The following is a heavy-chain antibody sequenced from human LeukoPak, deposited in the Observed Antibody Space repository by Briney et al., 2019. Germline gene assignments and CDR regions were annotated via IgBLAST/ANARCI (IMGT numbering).Heavy chain of an antibody. CDR1: GASITSYY. Sequence: SETLSLTCTVSGASITSYYWTWIRQPPGKGLEWIGYIYHTGNIKYSPSLNSRVTISIDTSNNQLSLKLTSVTAADTAVYFCARGGRYMSASWYRSVYYYMDVWGKGTTVTVSS. D-gene: IGHD6-13*01. J-gene: IGHJ6*03. CDR2: IYHTGNI. CDR3: ARGGRYMSASWYRSVYYYMDV. V-gene: IGHV4-59*12.